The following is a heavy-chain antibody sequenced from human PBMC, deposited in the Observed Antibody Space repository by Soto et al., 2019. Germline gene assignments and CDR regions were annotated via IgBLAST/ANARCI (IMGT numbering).Heavy chain of an antibody. CDR3: ARVYWQQLDYYYYGMDV. J-gene: IGHJ6*02. CDR2: INPNSGGT. V-gene: IGHV1-2*02. CDR1: GYTFTGYY. Sequence: GASVKVSCKASGYTFTGYYMHWVRQAPGQGLEWMGWINPNSGGTNYAQKFQGRVTMTRDTSISTAYMELSRLRSDDTAVYYCARVYWQQLDYYYYGMDVWGQGTTVTVSS. D-gene: IGHD6-13*01.